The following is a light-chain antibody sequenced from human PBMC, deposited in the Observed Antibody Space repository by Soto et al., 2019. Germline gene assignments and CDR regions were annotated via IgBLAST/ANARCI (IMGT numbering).Light chain of an antibody. CDR1: QSIASN. V-gene: IGKV3-15*01. CDR3: QQHNHWPS. J-gene: IGKJ2*01. CDR2: SAS. Sequence: EIVMTQSPPTLPVSPGESATLSCRASQSIASNLAWYQQKPGQAPRLLIHSASARATGIPPRFSGSGSGTEFTLTISSLQSEDFAVYYCQQHNHWPSFGQGTNLEIK.